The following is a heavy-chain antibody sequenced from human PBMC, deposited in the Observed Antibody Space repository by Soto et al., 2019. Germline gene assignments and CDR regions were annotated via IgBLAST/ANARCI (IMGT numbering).Heavy chain of an antibody. CDR2: INPNSGGT. CDR1: GYTFTGYY. D-gene: IGHD6-13*01. V-gene: IGHV1-2*04. CDR3: ARDSSSWYRDGMDV. Sequence: QVQLVQSGAEVKKPGASVKVSCKASGYTFTGYYMHWVRQAPGQGLEWMGWINPNSGGTNYAQKFQGWVTMTRDTSISPAYMELSRLRSDDTAVYYCARDSSSWYRDGMDVWGQGTTVTVSS. J-gene: IGHJ6*02.